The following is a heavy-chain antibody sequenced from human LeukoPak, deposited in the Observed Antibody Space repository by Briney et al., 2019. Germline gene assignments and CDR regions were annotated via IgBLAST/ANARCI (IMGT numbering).Heavy chain of an antibody. CDR3: ASSLSTGYYQSIYGMDV. Sequence: SETLSLTCAVYGGSFSGYYWSWIGKPPGKGREWIGEINNSGSTNYNPSLKSRVTISVDTSKNQFSLKLSSVTAADTAVYYCASSLSTGYYQSIYGMDVWGQGTTVTVSS. D-gene: IGHD3-9*01. CDR2: INNSGST. V-gene: IGHV4-34*01. J-gene: IGHJ6*02. CDR1: GGSFSGYY.